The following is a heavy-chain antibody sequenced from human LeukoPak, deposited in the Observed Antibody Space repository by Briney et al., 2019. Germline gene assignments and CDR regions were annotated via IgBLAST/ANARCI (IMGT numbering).Heavy chain of an antibody. Sequence: SETLSLTCTVSGGSINGYYWSWIRQPPGKGLEWIGYIYYSGSTYYNPSLKSRVTISVDTSKNQFSLKLSSVTAADTAVYYCARSPSITMVRGATMGYFDYWGQGTLVTVSS. CDR3: ARSPSITMVRGATMGYFDY. D-gene: IGHD3-10*01. V-gene: IGHV4-30-4*08. CDR1: GGSINGYY. CDR2: IYYSGST. J-gene: IGHJ4*02.